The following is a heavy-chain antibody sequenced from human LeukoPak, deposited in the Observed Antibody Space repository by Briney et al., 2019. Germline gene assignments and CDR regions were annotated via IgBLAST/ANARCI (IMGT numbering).Heavy chain of an antibody. CDR2: IYYSGST. Sequence: SGTLSLTCTVSGGSISSNSYYWGWIRQPPGKGLDWIGSIYYSGSTYYNPSLESRVTISVDTSKNQFSLKLSAVTAADTAVYYCVTYVGMIWFGPWGQGTLVTVSS. D-gene: IGHD7-27*01. J-gene: IGHJ5*02. CDR1: GGSISSNSYY. CDR3: VTYVGMIWFGP. V-gene: IGHV4-39*01.